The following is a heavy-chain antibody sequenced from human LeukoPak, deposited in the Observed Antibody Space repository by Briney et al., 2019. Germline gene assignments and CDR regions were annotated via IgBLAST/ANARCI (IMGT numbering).Heavy chain of an antibody. CDR3: ARAPYSSSWFDY. D-gene: IGHD6-13*01. CDR1: GFAVRSNY. CDR2: INSDGST. V-gene: IGHV3-53*01. J-gene: IGHJ4*02. Sequence: GGSLRLSCAASGFAVRSNYMSWVRQAPGKGLEWVSVINSDGSTYYADSVKGRFTISRDNSKNTLYLQMNSLRVEDTAVYYCARAPYSSSWFDYWGQGILVTVSS.